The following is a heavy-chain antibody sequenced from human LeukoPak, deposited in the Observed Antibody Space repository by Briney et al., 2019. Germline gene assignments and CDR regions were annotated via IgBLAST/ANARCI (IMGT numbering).Heavy chain of an antibody. CDR1: GGSISSGDYY. Sequence: PSQTLSLTCTVSGGSISSGDYYWSWIRQPPGKGLEWIGYIYYSGSTNYNPSLKSRVTISVDTSKNQFSLKLSSVTAADTAVYYCARVSIAVAGRLFDYWGQGTLVTVSS. D-gene: IGHD6-19*01. J-gene: IGHJ4*02. CDR2: IYYSGST. V-gene: IGHV4-61*08. CDR3: ARVSIAVAGRLFDY.